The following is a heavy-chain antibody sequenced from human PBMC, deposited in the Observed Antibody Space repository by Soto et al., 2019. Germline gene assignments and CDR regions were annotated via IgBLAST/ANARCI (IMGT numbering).Heavy chain of an antibody. CDR3: ASTYGSGSYYNGPYDY. CDR1: GFTVSSNY. D-gene: IGHD3-10*01. V-gene: IGHV3-66*01. Sequence: EVQLVESGGGLVQPGGSLRLSCAASGFTVSSNYMSWVRQAPGKGLEWVSVIYSGGSTYYAHSVKGRFTISRDNSKNTLYLQMNSLSAEDTAVYYCASTYGSGSYYNGPYDYWGQGTLVTVSS. CDR2: IYSGGST. J-gene: IGHJ4*02.